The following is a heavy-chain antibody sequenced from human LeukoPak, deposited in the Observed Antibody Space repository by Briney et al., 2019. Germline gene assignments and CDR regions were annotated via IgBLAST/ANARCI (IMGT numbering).Heavy chain of an antibody. CDR1: GFTFSSYA. D-gene: IGHD3-9*01. CDR3: ASDLRYFDWFNGYFDY. J-gene: IGHJ4*02. Sequence: PGGSLRLSCAASGFTFSSYAMSWVRQAPGKGLEWVSAISGSGGSTYYADSVKGRFTISRDNSKNTLYLQMNSLRAEDTAVYYCASDLRYFDWFNGYFDYWGQGTLVTVSS. V-gene: IGHV3-23*01. CDR2: ISGSGGST.